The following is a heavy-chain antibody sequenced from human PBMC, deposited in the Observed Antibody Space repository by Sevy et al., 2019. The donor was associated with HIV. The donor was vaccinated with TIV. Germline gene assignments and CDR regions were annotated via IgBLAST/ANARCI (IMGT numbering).Heavy chain of an antibody. J-gene: IGHJ4*02. V-gene: IGHV1-18*01. Sequence: ASVKVSCKASGYTFTSYGISWVRQAPGQGLEWMGWISAYNGNTNYAQKLQGRVTMTTDTSTSTAYMELRSLRSDDTAVYYSARGVITFGGVIVNFDYWGQGTLVTVSS. CDR2: ISAYNGNT. CDR1: GYTFTSYG. D-gene: IGHD3-16*02. CDR3: ARGVITFGGVIVNFDY.